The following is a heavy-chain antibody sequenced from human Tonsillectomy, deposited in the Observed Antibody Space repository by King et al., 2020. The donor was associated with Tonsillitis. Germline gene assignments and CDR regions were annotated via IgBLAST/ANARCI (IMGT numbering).Heavy chain of an antibody. J-gene: IGHJ4*02. Sequence: VQLVESGGGLVQPGGSLRLSCAASGFIFSGYVMSWVRQAPGKGLEWVSSISGSGDNSGARTYYADSVKGRFTISRDNSKNTLYLQMDSLRADDTAIYYCALRLDYWGQGTLVTVSS. V-gene: IGHV3-23*04. CDR2: ISGSGDNSGART. CDR3: ALRLDY. CDR1: GFIFSGYV.